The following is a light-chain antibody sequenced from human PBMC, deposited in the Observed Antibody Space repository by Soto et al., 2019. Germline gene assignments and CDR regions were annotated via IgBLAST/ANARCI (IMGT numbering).Light chain of an antibody. V-gene: IGKV3-20*01. CDR3: QQYGGSLT. CDR2: DAS. CDR1: PSVDSSS. J-gene: IGKJ4*01. Sequence: EIVLTQSPGTLSLSPGERATLSCRASPSVDSSSLAWYQQKRGQAPRLLIYDASSRATGIPDRFSGSGSETDFTLTISRLEPEDFAVYYCQQYGGSLTFGGGTKVDIK.